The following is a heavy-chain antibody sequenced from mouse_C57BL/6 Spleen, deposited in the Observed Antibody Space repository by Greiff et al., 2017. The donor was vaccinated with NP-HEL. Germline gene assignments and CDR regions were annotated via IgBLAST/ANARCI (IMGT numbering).Heavy chain of an antibody. CDR3: ARGRATAQQDYFDY. V-gene: IGHV1-4*01. Sequence: QVQLQQSGAELARPGASVKMSCKASGYTFTSYTMHWVKQRPGQGLEWIGYINPSSGYTKYNQKFKDKATLTADKSSSTAYMQLSSLTSEDSAVYYCARGRATAQQDYFDYWGQGTTLTVSS. CDR2: INPSSGYT. J-gene: IGHJ2*01. CDR1: GYTFTSYT. D-gene: IGHD1-2*01.